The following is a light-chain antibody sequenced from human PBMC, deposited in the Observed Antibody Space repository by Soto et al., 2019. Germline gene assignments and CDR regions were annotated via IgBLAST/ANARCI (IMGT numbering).Light chain of an antibody. J-gene: IGKJ5*01. CDR3: QQRYNWPIT. CDR1: QSVSGY. CDR2: ADS. V-gene: IGKV3-11*01. Sequence: EIVLTQSPATLSLSPGETATLSCRASQSVSGYIGWYQQKPGQAPRLLIYADSNRATGIPARFSGSGSGTDFTLTISSLEPEDFSVYYCQQRYNWPITFGQGTRVEIK.